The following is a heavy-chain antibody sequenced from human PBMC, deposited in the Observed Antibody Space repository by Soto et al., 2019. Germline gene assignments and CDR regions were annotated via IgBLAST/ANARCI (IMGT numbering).Heavy chain of an antibody. CDR3: ARGQEGVVATH. CDR2: IKDGGST. D-gene: IGHD2-15*01. Sequence: QVQLQQWGAGLLKPSETLSLTCAVNGWSFTGYYWSWVRQPPGKGLELIGEIKDGGSTNYSPSLRSRVTISADTSKKQFSLKVTSVTAADTSVYYCARGQEGVVATHWDQGTLVTVSS. CDR1: GWSFTGYY. J-gene: IGHJ4*02. V-gene: IGHV4-34*01.